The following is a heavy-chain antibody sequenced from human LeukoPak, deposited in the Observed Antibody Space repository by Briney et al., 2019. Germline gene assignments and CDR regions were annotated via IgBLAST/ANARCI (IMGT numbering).Heavy chain of an antibody. CDR1: GFPFSSYA. V-gene: IGHV3-23*01. CDR2: ISGSGGST. Sequence: GGSLRLSCAASGFPFSSYAMSWVRQAPGKGLEWVSAISGSGGSTYYADSVKGRFTISRDNAKNTLYLQMNSLRAEDTAVYYCARGGYDSSGYYWFDPWGQGTLVTVSS. CDR3: ARGGYDSSGYYWFDP. D-gene: IGHD3-22*01. J-gene: IGHJ5*02.